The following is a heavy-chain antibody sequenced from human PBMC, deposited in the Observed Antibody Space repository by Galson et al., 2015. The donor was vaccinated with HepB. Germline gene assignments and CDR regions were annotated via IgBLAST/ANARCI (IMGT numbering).Heavy chain of an antibody. CDR1: GYTFTNYV. D-gene: IGHD6-13*01. J-gene: IGHJ5*02. CDR2: ITASSGKT. Sequence: SVKVSCKASGYTFTNYVIAWVRQAPGQGLEWMGWITASSGKTNYAQKFQGRVSMATDTATNTAYMDMSILRSDDTAGYYCARLRAAAGSFDPWGQGTRVTVSS. V-gene: IGHV1-18*01. CDR3: ARLRAAAGSFDP.